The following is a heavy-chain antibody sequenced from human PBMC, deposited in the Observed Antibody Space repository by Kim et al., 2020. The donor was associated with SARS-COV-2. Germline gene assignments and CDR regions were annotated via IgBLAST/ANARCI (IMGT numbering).Heavy chain of an antibody. CDR2: IKQDGSEK. CDR3: ARSGYYYGMDV. J-gene: IGHJ6*02. CDR1: GFTFSSYW. V-gene: IGHV3-7*01. Sequence: GGSLRLSCAASGFTFSSYWMNWVRQAPGKGLERVAKIKQDGSEKTYVDSVKGRFTISRDNARNSLYLQMNSLRAEDTSVYYCARSGYYYGMDVWGQGTTVTVSS.